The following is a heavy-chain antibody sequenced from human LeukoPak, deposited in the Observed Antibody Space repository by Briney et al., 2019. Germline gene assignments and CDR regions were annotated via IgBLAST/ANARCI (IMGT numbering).Heavy chain of an antibody. Sequence: TRGSLRLSCAASGFTFDDCGMSWVRQAPGRGLEWVSGINWNGGSTGYADSVKGRFTISRDNAKNSLYLQMNSLRAEDTALYYCAREGNSGSYYDYWGQGTLVTASS. J-gene: IGHJ4*02. CDR1: GFTFDDCG. CDR2: INWNGGST. D-gene: IGHD1-26*01. CDR3: AREGNSGSYYDY. V-gene: IGHV3-20*04.